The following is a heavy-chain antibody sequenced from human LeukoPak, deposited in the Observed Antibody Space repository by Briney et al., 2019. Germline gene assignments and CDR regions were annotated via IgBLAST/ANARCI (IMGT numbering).Heavy chain of an antibody. CDR3: AKGHLSILFPLDC. CDR2: ISGSGGDT. J-gene: IGHJ4*02. Sequence: PGGSLRLSYAASGFTFNIYAMSWVRQAPGQGLEWVSGISGSGGDTYHAGSVKGRFTISRDNSNNALYLQMNSLRADDTAVYYCAKGHLSILFPLDCWGQGTLVTVSS. CDR1: GFTFNIYA. D-gene: IGHD2/OR15-2a*01. V-gene: IGHV3-23*01.